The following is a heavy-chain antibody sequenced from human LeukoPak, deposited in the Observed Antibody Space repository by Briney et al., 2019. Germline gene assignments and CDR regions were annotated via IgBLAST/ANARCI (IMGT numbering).Heavy chain of an antibody. CDR1: GFSFRTYW. Sequence: GGSLRLSCAASGFSFRTYWMRWVRQAPGKGLEWVANMNPDGSEKYYVDSMKGRFTISRDNAKNSLYLQMNSLRAEDTAVYYCARPSSLVRGVIPDFWGQGTLVSVSS. CDR3: ARPSSLVRGVIPDF. CDR2: MNPDGSEK. V-gene: IGHV3-7*01. D-gene: IGHD3-10*01. J-gene: IGHJ4*02.